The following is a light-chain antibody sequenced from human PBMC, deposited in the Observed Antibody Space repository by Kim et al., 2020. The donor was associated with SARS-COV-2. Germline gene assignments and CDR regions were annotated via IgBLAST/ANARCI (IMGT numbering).Light chain of an antibody. CDR1: SSGVGGYNY. J-gene: IGLJ1*01. CDR3: CSYAGSYSSYV. CDR2: DVS. Sequence: QSVTISFTGTSSGVGGYNYVSWYQQHPGKAPKLMIYDVSKRPSGVPDRFSGSKSGNTASLTVSGLQTEDEADYYCCSYAGSYSSYVFGTGTKVTVL. V-gene: IGLV2-11*01.